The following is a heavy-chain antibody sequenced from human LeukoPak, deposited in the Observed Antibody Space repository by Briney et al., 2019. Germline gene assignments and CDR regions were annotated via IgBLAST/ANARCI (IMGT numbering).Heavy chain of an antibody. CDR3: AKEGVYPGIAAAGTPY. Sequence: GGSLRLSCAASGFTFSSYAMSWVRQAPGKGLEWVSAISGSGGSTYYADSVKGRFTISRDNSKNTLYLQMNSLRAEDTAVYYCAKEGVYPGIAAAGTPYWGQGTLVTVSS. CDR2: ISGSGGST. CDR1: GFTFSSYA. J-gene: IGHJ4*02. D-gene: IGHD6-13*01. V-gene: IGHV3-23*01.